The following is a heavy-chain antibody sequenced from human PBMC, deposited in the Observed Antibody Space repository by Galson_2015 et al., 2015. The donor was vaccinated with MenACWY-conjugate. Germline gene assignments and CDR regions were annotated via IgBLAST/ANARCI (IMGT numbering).Heavy chain of an antibody. CDR3: AKDLGGGKHYLHY. V-gene: IGHV3-30*02. D-gene: IGHD3-16*01. J-gene: IGHJ4*02. CDR2: IRYDGSDE. CDR1: GFAFSSKG. Sequence: SLRLSCAASGFAFSSKGMHWVRQAPGKGLEWVAFIRYDGSDEYSTDSVKGRFTISRDNSKSTVYLQINNLRAEDTAVYYCAKDLGGGKHYLHYWAQGTLFTVSS.